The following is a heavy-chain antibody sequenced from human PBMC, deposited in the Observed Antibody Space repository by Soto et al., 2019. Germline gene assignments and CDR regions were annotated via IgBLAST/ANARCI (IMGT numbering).Heavy chain of an antibody. D-gene: IGHD1-1*01. CDR2: ISAHNGNT. Sequence: QVHLVQSGAEVKKPGASVKLSCKGSGYAFTPYGLTWVRQAPGQGLEWMGWISAHNGNTNYAQKLQGRVTVTRDTSTSTAYMELGRLGSDDTAVYYCARGRYGDYWGQGALVTVSS. CDR1: GYAFTPYG. CDR3: ARGRYGDY. V-gene: IGHV1-18*01. J-gene: IGHJ4*02.